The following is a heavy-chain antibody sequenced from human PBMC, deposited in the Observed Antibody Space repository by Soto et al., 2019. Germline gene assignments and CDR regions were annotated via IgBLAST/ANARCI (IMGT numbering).Heavy chain of an antibody. J-gene: IGHJ6*02. V-gene: IGHV4-59*01. CDR2: IHYSGST. Sequence: SETLSLTCPVSGGSISHYYLSWIRQPPGKGLEWIGYIHYSGSTNYNPSLKSRVTLSVDTSKNQFSLKLSSVTAADTAVYYCARDRVGTAGYYYYGMDVWGQGTAVTAP. D-gene: IGHD6-25*01. CDR3: ARDRVGTAGYYYYGMDV. CDR1: GGSISHYY.